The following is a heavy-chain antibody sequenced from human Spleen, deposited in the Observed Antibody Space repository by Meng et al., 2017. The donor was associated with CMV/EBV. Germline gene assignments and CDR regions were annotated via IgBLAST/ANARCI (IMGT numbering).Heavy chain of an antibody. CDR2: IYSGGST. Sequence: GGSLRLSCAPSGFTVSSNYMSWVRQAPGKGLEWVSVIYSGGSTYYADSVKGRFTISRDNSKNTLYLQMNSLRAEDTAVYYCARDRDAHYYYYGMDVWGQGTTVTVSS. CDR1: GFTVSSNY. CDR3: ARDRDAHYYYYGMDV. V-gene: IGHV3-53*01. J-gene: IGHJ6*02. D-gene: IGHD2-2*01.